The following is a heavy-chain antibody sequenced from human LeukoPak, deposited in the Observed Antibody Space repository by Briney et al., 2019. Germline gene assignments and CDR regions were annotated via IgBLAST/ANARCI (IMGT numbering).Heavy chain of an antibody. J-gene: IGHJ4*02. CDR1: GGTFSGYT. V-gene: IGHV1-69*05. CDR2: IIPIFGTA. Sequence: SVKVSCKAYGGTFSGYTISWVRQAPGQGLEWMGRIIPIFGTANYAQRFQGRVTITTDESTSTAYMELSSLRSEDTAVYYCARGYYYDSSGYYTPVYYFDYWGQGTLVTVSS. D-gene: IGHD3-22*01. CDR3: ARGYYYDSSGYYTPVYYFDY.